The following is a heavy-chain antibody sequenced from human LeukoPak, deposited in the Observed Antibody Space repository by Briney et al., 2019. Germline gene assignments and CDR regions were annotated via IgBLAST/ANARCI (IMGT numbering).Heavy chain of an antibody. Sequence: ESGPTLVKPTQTLTLTCTFSGFSLSTSGVGVGWIRQPPGKALEWLALIYWNDDKSYSPSLKSRLTITKDTSKNQVVLTMTNMDPVDTATYYCAHRRGYYDSSGYDYFDYWGQGTLVTVSS. CDR2: IYWNDDK. CDR1: GFSLSTSGVG. CDR3: AHRRGYYDSSGYDYFDY. D-gene: IGHD3-22*01. V-gene: IGHV2-5*01. J-gene: IGHJ4*02.